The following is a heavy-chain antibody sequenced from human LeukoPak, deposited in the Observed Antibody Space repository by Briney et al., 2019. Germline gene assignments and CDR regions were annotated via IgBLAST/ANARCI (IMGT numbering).Heavy chain of an antibody. V-gene: IGHV4-39*01. Sequence: SETLSLTCTVSSGSITSTGYCWGWIRQPPGKGLEWIGGIIYSGNTYYNPSLKSRVSISVDTTKNQFSLKLTSVTAADTAVYFCARHFHGSGYVVDFWGQGTLVTVSS. J-gene: IGHJ4*02. CDR2: IIYSGNT. CDR1: SGSITSTGYC. CDR3: ARHFHGSGYVVDF. D-gene: IGHD6-13*01.